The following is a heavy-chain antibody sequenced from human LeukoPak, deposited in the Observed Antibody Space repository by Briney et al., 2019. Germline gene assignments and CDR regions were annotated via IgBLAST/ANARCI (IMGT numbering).Heavy chain of an antibody. CDR2: INHSGST. J-gene: IGHJ4*02. V-gene: IGHV4-34*01. Sequence: SETLSFTCAVYGGSFSGYYWSWVRQPPGKGLEWIGEINHSGSTNYNPSLKSRVTISVDTSKNQFSLKLSSVTAADTAVYYCARGWPGIAAVNFDYWGQGTLVTVSS. CDR1: GGSFSGYY. D-gene: IGHD6-13*01. CDR3: ARGWPGIAAVNFDY.